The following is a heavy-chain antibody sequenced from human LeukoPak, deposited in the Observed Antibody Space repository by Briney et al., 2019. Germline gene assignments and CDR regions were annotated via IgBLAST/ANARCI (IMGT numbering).Heavy chain of an antibody. V-gene: IGHV3-21*01. Sequence: SGSLRLSCAASGFTFSCYSMNSVRQAPGKGLELDSSINSSSSYIYYADSVKGRFTISIDNANNSLYLQINSRRAEDTAVYYCAVLLDYGAYHDDAFDIWGQGTMVTVSS. CDR2: INSSSSYI. D-gene: IGHD4-17*01. CDR1: GFTFSCYS. CDR3: AVLLDYGAYHDDAFDI. J-gene: IGHJ3*02.